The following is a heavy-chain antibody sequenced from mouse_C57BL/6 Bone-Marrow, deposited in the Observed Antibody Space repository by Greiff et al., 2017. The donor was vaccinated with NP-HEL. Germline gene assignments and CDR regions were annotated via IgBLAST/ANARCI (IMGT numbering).Heavy chain of an antibody. D-gene: IGHD2-5*01. CDR2: IYPSDSET. Sequence: VQLQQPGAELVRPGSSVKLSCKASGYTFTSYWMDWVKQRPGQGLEWIGNIYPSDSETHYNQKFKDKATLTVDKSSSTAYMQLSSLTSEDSAVYYCARSGPYYSNYVRYFDYWGQGTTLTVSS. V-gene: IGHV1-61*01. CDR1: GYTFTSYW. CDR3: ARSGPYYSNYVRYFDY. J-gene: IGHJ2*01.